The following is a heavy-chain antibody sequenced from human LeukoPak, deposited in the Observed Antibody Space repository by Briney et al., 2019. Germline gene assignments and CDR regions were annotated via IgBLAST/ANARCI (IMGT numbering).Heavy chain of an antibody. CDR1: GFTFSSYA. D-gene: IGHD3-3*01. V-gene: IGHV3-30-3*01. CDR2: ISYDGSNK. Sequence: PGGSLRLSCAASGFTFSSYAMHWVRQAPGKGLEWVAVISYDGSNKYYADSVKGRYTISRDNSKNTLYLQMNSLRAEDTAVYYCAKDETDFWSGIDAFDIWGQGTMVTVSS. J-gene: IGHJ3*02. CDR3: AKDETDFWSGIDAFDI.